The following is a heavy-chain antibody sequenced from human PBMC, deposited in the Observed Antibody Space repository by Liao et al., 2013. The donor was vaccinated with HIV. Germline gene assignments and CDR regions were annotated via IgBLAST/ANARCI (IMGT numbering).Heavy chain of an antibody. V-gene: IGHV4-59*10. J-gene: IGHJ6*03. CDR1: AGSFSGYY. Sequence: QVQLQQWGAGLLKPSETLSLTCAVYAGSFSGYYWSWIRQPAGKGLEWIGRIYTSGSTNYNPSLKSRVTMSVDTSKNQFSLKLSSVTAADTAVYYCARDQSLGYCSSTSCYYYYYMDVWGKGTTVTVSS. D-gene: IGHD2-2*01. CDR3: ARDQSLGYCSSTSCYYYYYMDV. CDR2: IYTSGST.